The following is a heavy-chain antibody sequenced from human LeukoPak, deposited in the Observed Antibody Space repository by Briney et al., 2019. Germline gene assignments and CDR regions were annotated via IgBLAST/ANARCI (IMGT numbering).Heavy chain of an antibody. CDR2: IYHSGST. J-gene: IGHJ3*02. CDR3: ARSVYDSSGYLEAAFDI. Sequence: SGTLSLTCAVSGGSISSSNWWSWVRQPPGKGLEWIGEIYHSGSTNYNPSLKSRVTISVDKSKNQFSLKLSSVTAADTAVYYCARSVYDSSGYLEAAFDIWGQGTMVTVSS. V-gene: IGHV4-4*02. D-gene: IGHD3-22*01. CDR1: GGSISSSNW.